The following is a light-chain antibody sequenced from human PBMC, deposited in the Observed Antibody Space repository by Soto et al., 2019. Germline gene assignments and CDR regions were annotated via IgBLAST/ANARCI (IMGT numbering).Light chain of an antibody. J-gene: IGKJ5*01. CDR3: QQYNTYPIT. CDR1: QSIDRW. CDR2: DAS. Sequence: DIQMTQSPSTLSASVGDRATIICRASQSIDRWLAWYQQKPGKVPKLLIFDASSLESGVPSRFSGSRSGTEFTLTIRSMQPDDFATYYCQQYNTYPITFGQGTRLEIK. V-gene: IGKV1-5*02.